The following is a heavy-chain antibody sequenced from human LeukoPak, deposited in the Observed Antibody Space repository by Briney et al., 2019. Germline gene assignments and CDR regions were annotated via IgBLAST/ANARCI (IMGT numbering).Heavy chain of an antibody. J-gene: IGHJ3*02. V-gene: IGHV3-23*01. CDR1: GFTFSSYA. CDR2: ISGSGGST. Sequence: GRSLRLSCAASGFTFSSYAMSWVRQTPGKGLEWVSAISGSGGSTYYADSVKGRFTISRDNSKNTLYLLMNSLRAEDTAVYYCAKDLANWNDRGTFDIWGQGTMVTVSS. CDR3: AKDLANWNDRGTFDI. D-gene: IGHD1-1*01.